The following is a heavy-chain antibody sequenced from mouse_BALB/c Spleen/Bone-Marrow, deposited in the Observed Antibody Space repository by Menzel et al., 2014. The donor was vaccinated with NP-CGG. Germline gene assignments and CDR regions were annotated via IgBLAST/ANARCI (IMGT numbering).Heavy chain of an antibody. CDR3: ARHGYYGSRAMDC. Sequence: EVKLVESGGGLVQPGGSLKLSCAASGFTFSSYTMSWVRQTPEKRLEWVAYISNGGGSTYYPDTVKGRFTISRDNAKNTLYLQMSSLKSEDTAMYYCARHGYYGSRAMDCWGQGTSVTVSS. J-gene: IGHJ4*01. V-gene: IGHV5-12-2*01. D-gene: IGHD1-1*01. CDR1: GFTFSSYT. CDR2: ISNGGGST.